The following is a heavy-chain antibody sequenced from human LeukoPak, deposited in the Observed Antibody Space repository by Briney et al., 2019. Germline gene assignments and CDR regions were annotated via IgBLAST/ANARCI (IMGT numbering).Heavy chain of an antibody. CDR3: ARGRYVATRGGAAAGFLDY. J-gene: IGHJ4*02. CDR2: INHGGST. V-gene: IGHV4-34*01. Sequence: PSETLSLTCAVSGGSFSGHYWNWIRQPPGKGLEWIGEINHGGSTNYNPSLKSRVTISVDTSQNQFSLRLSSVTAADTAVYYCARGRYVATRGGAAAGFLDYWGQGTLVTVST. CDR1: GGSFSGHY. D-gene: IGHD6-13*01.